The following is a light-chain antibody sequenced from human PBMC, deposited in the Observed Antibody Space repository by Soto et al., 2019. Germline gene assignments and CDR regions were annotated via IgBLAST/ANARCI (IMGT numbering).Light chain of an antibody. CDR3: QQSYNGATWI. V-gene: IGKV1-39*01. J-gene: IGKJ1*01. CDR1: QNIGNY. Sequence: DIQMTQSPSSLSASVGDRVTITCRASQNIGNYLHWYQQKPGKAPKLLIYAVSNLQAGVPSRFSGSGSGTDFTLTISSLQPEDFATFYCQQSYNGATWIFGQGTKVEIK. CDR2: AVS.